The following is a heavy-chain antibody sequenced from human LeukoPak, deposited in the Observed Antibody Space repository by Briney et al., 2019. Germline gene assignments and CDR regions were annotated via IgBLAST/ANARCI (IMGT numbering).Heavy chain of an antibody. CDR2: ISSNGGST. CDR1: GFTFSSYA. V-gene: IGHV3-64*01. J-gene: IGHJ4*02. Sequence: GGSLRLSCAASGFTFSSYAMHWVRQAPGKGLEYVSAISSNGGSTYYANSVKGRFTISRDNSKNTLYLQMGSLRAEDMAVYYCARDRTYSGSYYFDYWGQGTLVTVSS. CDR3: ARDRTYSGSYYFDY. D-gene: IGHD1-26*01.